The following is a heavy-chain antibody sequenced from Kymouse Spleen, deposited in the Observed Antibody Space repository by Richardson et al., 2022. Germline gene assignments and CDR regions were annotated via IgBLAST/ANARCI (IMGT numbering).Heavy chain of an antibody. J-gene: IGHJ4*02. CDR2: IKSKTDGGTT. V-gene: IGHV3-15*01. Sequence: EVQLVESGGGLVKPGGSLRLSCAASGFTFSNAWMSWVRQAPGKGLEWVGRIKSKTDGGTTDYAAPVKGRFTISRDDSKNTLYLQMNSLKTEDTAVYYCTTENFFCSSTSCPTGTLLDYWGQGTLVTVSS. CDR3: TTENFFCSSTSCPTGTLLDY. CDR1: GFTFSNAW. D-gene: IGHD2-2*02.